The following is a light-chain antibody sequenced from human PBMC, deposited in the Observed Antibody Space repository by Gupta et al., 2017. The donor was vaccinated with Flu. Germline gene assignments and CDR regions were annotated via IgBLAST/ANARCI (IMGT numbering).Light chain of an antibody. V-gene: IGLV2-14*01. J-gene: IGLJ3*02. Sequence: QSALTQPASVSVSPGQSITISCTGTRSDVGGYNYVSWYQQYPGKAPKLLIYEVSHRPSGISYRFSGSKSGNTASLTISGLQADDEADYFCSSYASSFSRVFGAGTKVTVL. CDR1: RSDVGGYNY. CDR2: EVS. CDR3: SSYASSFSRV.